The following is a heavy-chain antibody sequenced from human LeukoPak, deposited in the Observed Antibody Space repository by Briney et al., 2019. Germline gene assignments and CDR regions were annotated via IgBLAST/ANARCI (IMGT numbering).Heavy chain of an antibody. CDR3: ARRNNHQTLDY. CDR2: FDPEDGET. J-gene: IGHJ4*02. Sequence: ASVKVSCKVSGYTLTELSMHWVRQAPGKGLEWMGGFDPEDGETIYAQKFQGRVTMTRDTPTSTVYMELSSLRSEDTAVYYCARRNNHQTLDYWGQGTLVTVSS. V-gene: IGHV1-24*01. CDR1: GYTLTELS. D-gene: IGHD1-14*01.